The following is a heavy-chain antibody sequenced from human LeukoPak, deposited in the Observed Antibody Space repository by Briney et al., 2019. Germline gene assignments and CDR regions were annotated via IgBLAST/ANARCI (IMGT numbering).Heavy chain of an antibody. D-gene: IGHD2/OR15-2a*01. Sequence: GGSLRLSCVASGFTFSTYWVSWVRQAPGKGLEWVAHIKQDGSEKYYVDAVKGRFTISRDNAKNSLYLQVNSLRAKDTAVYYCARGGKIAGYYYFYMDVWGKGTTVIVSS. J-gene: IGHJ6*03. CDR2: IKQDGSEK. CDR1: GFTFSTYW. V-gene: IGHV3-7*01. CDR3: ARGGKIAGYYYFYMDV.